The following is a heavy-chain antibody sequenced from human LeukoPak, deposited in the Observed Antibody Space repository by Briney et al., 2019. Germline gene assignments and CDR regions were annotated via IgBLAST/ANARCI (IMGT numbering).Heavy chain of an antibody. J-gene: IGHJ4*02. CDR3: ARLCSGGSCYYYFDY. D-gene: IGHD2-15*01. Sequence: EASVKVSCKASGYTFTSYAMHWVRQAPGQRLEWMGWINAGNGNTKYSQKFQGRVTTTRDTSASTAYMELSSLRSEDTAVYYCARLCSGGSCYYYFDYWGQGTLVTVSS. CDR1: GYTFTSYA. V-gene: IGHV1-3*01. CDR2: INAGNGNT.